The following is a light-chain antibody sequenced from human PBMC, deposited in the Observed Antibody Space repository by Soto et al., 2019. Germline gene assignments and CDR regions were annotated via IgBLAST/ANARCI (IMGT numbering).Light chain of an antibody. CDR2: GNN. Sequence: QSVLTQPPSASGTPGQRVIISCSGSNSNIGINTVNWYQQLPGTAPKLLNYGNNQRPSGVPDRFSGSKSGTSASLAISGLQSEDEADYYCAAWDDSLNGSWVFGGGTKLTVL. CDR3: AAWDDSLNGSWV. CDR1: NSNIGINT. J-gene: IGLJ3*02. V-gene: IGLV1-44*01.